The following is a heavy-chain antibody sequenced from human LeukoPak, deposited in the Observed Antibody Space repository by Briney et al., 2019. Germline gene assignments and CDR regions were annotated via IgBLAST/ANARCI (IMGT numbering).Heavy chain of an antibody. CDR1: GHTFTSYG. Sequence: ASVKVSCKASGHTFTSYGISWVRQAPGQGLEWMGWISAYNGDTNYAQKLQGRVTMTTDTSTSTAYMELRSLRSDDTAMYYCARDYYGSPPLDYWGQGTLVTVSS. J-gene: IGHJ4*02. D-gene: IGHD3-10*01. CDR3: ARDYYGSPPLDY. CDR2: ISAYNGDT. V-gene: IGHV1-18*01.